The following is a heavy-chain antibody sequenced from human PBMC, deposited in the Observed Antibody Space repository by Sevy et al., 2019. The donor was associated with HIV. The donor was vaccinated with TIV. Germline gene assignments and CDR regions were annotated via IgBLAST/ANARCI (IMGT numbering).Heavy chain of an antibody. D-gene: IGHD1-26*01. CDR3: ARGVGLDC. CDR2: IRPDGSDK. CDR1: GFTLSPYW. Sequence: GGSLRLSCTASGFTLSPYWMTWVRQAPGKGLEWVANIRPDGSDKYYVDSVKGRFTISRDYAKNSLYLQMNSLRADDTAMHYCARGVGLDCWGQGALVTVSS. J-gene: IGHJ4*02. V-gene: IGHV3-7*01.